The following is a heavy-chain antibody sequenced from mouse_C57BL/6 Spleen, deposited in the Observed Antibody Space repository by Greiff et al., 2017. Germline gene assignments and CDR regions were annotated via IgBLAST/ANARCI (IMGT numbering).Heavy chain of an antibody. J-gene: IGHJ2*01. V-gene: IGHV14-1*01. CDR3: TRGNYGVYFDY. D-gene: IGHD2-1*01. CDR2: IDPEDGDT. Sequence: EVKLQESGAELVRPGASVKLSCTASGFNIKDYYMHWVKQRPEQGLEWIGRIDPEDGDTEYAPKFQGKATRTADTSSKAAYLHRSSLTSEDTAVYYCTRGNYGVYFDYWGQGTTLTVSS. CDR1: GFNIKDYY.